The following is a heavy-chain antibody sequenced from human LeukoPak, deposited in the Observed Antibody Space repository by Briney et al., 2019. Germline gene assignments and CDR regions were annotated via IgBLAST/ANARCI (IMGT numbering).Heavy chain of an antibody. D-gene: IGHD3-9*01. CDR2: ISSSSSYI. CDR1: GFTFSSYS. J-gene: IGHJ4*02. CDR3: AKLERYFDNDY. Sequence: PEGSLRLSCAASGFTFSSYSMNWVRQAPGKGLEWVSSISSSSSYIYHADSVKGRFTISRDNSKNTLYLQMSSLRAEDTAVYYCAKLERYFDNDYWGQGTLVTVSS. V-gene: IGHV3-21*04.